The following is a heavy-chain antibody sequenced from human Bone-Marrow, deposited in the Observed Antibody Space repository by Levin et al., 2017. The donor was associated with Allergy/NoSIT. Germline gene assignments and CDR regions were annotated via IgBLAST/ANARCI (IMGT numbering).Heavy chain of an antibody. CDR2: ISSSSSYI. Sequence: GGSLRLSCAASGFTFSSYSMNWVRQAPGKGLEWVSSISSSSSYIYYADSVKGRFTISRDNAKNSLYLQMNSLRAEDTAVYYCARSRIPDCSSTSCYDSHYYYGMDVWGQGTTVTVSS. D-gene: IGHD2-2*01. CDR3: ARSRIPDCSSTSCYDSHYYYGMDV. J-gene: IGHJ6*02. CDR1: GFTFSSYS. V-gene: IGHV3-21*01.